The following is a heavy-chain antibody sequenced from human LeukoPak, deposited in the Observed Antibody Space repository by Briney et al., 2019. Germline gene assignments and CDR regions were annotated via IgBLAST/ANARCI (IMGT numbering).Heavy chain of an antibody. CDR3: ARDPDYGGSGFFGDS. CDR1: GFTFSSYW. CDR2: IQQDGSGK. J-gene: IGHJ4*02. V-gene: IGHV3-7*01. Sequence: PGGSLRLSCAASGFTFSSYWMTWFRQAPGKGLEWVANIQQDGSGKYYVDSVKGRFTISRDNAKNSLYLQMNSLRAEDTAVYYCARDPDYGGSGFFGDSWGQGTLVTVSS. D-gene: IGHD4-23*01.